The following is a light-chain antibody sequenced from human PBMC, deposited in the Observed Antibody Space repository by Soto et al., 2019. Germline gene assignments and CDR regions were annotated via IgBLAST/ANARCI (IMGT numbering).Light chain of an antibody. CDR3: QQYGSSPGT. V-gene: IGKV3-20*01. CDR2: GAS. J-gene: IGKJ5*01. Sequence: EIVLTQSPGTLPLSPGERATLSCRASQSVSSSYLAWYQQKPGQAHRLLIYGASSRATGIPDRFSGSGSGTDFTLTISRLEPEDIAVYYCQQYGSSPGTFGQGTRLEIK. CDR1: QSVSSSY.